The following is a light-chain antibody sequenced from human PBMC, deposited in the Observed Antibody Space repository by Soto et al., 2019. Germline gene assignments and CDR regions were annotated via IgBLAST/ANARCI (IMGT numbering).Light chain of an antibody. CDR1: SSDVGAYNY. CDR2: DVT. V-gene: IGLV2-11*01. J-gene: IGLJ1*01. Sequence: QSALTQPRSVSGSPGQSVTISCTGTSSDVGAYNYVSWYQQHPGKAPKLMIHDVTKRPSGVPDRFSGSKSGNTASLTISGLQAEDEADYYCCPYAGSYTSVLGTGTKLTVL. CDR3: CPYAGSYTSV.